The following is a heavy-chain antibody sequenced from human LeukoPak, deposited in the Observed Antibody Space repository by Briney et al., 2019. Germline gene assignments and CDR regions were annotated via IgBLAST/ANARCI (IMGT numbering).Heavy chain of an antibody. CDR2: IYYTGST. CDR1: GGSISCGDYY. CDR3: ARTSLGGYYYGMDV. Sequence: SETLSLTCTVSGGSISCGDYYWSWIRQPPGKGLEWIGYIYYTGSTNYNPSLKSRVTISVDTSKNQFSLKLNSTTAADTAVYYCARTSLGGYYYGMDVWGQGTTVTVSS. J-gene: IGHJ6*02. V-gene: IGHV4-61*08. D-gene: IGHD3-16*01.